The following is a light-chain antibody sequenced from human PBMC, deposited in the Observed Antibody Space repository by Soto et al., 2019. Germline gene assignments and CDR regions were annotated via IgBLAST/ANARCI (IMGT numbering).Light chain of an antibody. V-gene: IGKV3-15*01. CDR3: HQYKCWPPIT. Sequence: EIVVTQSSATLSVSPGAGVAIYCRASQTVPSRIAWYQQKPGQAPSLLIYGAATKATGVPDRFSGTGSGTEFTLTIISRKAEDYAVYYCHQYKCWPPITFGQGTRLEIK. CDR1: QTVPSR. J-gene: IGKJ5*01. CDR2: GAA.